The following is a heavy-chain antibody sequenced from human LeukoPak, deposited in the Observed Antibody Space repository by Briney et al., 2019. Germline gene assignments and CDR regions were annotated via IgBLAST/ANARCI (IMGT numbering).Heavy chain of an antibody. D-gene: IGHD6-13*01. J-gene: IGHJ4*02. Sequence: GESLKIFCYGSGYSFTSYWNGWVRQMPGKGLEWMGIIYPGDSDTRYSRSFQGQVTISDDKSISTAYLQWRSLKATDTAMYYCARRDSSSCHFDYWGQGTLVTVSS. CDR2: IYPGDSDT. CDR1: GYSFTSYW. CDR3: ARRDSSSCHFDY. V-gene: IGHV5-51*01.